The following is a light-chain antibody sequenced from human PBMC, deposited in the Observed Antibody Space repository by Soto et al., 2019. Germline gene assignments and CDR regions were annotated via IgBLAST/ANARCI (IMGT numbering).Light chain of an antibody. Sequence: QYVLTQPPSASGTPGQRVTISCSGRSSDIGSNTVNWYQQLAGTAPKLLIYRDNHRPSGIPDRFSGSKSGTSASLDISGLQSGDEADYYCTAWDGSLNVRLFGGGTKVTVL. CDR3: TAWDGSLNVRL. J-gene: IGLJ3*02. CDR1: SSDIGSNT. CDR2: RDN. V-gene: IGLV1-44*01.